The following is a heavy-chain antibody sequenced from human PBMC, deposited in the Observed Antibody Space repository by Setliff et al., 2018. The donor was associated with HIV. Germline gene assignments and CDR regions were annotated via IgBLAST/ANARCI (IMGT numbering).Heavy chain of an antibody. CDR1: GFIFRSFA. J-gene: IGHJ4*02. D-gene: IGHD3-22*01. Sequence: GGSLRLSCAASGFIFRSFAMNWVRQAPGKGLEWVSIISGSGTNTHYADSVKGRFTISRDNSKNTLYLQMNSLRAEDTAVYYCAKDRYYDSSGSPFDYWGQGTLVTVSS. V-gene: IGHV3-23*01. CDR2: ISGSGTNT. CDR3: AKDRYYDSSGSPFDY.